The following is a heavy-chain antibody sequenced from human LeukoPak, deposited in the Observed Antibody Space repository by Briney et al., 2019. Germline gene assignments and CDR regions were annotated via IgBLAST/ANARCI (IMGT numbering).Heavy chain of an antibody. V-gene: IGHV1-69*04. CDR1: GGTFSSYA. CDR2: IIPILGIA. Sequence: ASVKVSCKASGGTFSSYAISWVRQAPGQGLEWMGRIIPILGIANYAQKFQGRVTITADKSTSTAYMELSSLRSEDTAVCYCARDRGGTGTLDYWGQGTLVTVSS. CDR3: ARDRGGTGTLDY. D-gene: IGHD1-1*01. J-gene: IGHJ4*02.